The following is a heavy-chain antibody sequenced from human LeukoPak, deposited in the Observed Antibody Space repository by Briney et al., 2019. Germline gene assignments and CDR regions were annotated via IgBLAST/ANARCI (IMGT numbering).Heavy chain of an antibody. CDR2: IIPIFGTA. J-gene: IGHJ5*02. Sequence: SVKVSCKASGGTFSSYAISWVRQAPGQGLEWMGGIIPIFGTANYAQKFQGRVTITADESTSTAYMELSSLRSEDTAVYYCASSPIIQVGNWFDPWGQGTLVTVSS. CDR1: GGTFSSYA. CDR3: ASSPIIQVGNWFDP. V-gene: IGHV1-69*13. D-gene: IGHD1-1*01.